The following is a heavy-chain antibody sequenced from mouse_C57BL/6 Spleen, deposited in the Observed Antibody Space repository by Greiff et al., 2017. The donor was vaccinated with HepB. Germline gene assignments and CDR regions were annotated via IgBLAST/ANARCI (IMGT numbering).Heavy chain of an antibody. CDR2: INPNYGTT. Sequence: EVQRVESGPELVKPGASVKISCKASGYSFTDYNMNWVKQSNGKSLEWIGVINPNYGTTSSNQKFKGKATLTVDQSSSTAYMQLNSLTSEDSAVYYCARTDYYGSSHWYFDVWGTGTTVTVAS. CDR3: ARTDYYGSSHWYFDV. D-gene: IGHD1-1*01. J-gene: IGHJ1*03. CDR1: GYSFTDYN. V-gene: IGHV1-39*01.